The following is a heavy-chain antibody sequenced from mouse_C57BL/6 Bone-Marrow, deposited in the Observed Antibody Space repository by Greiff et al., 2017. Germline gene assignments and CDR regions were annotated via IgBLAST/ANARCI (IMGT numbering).Heavy chain of an antibody. Sequence: PGNSDTSYNQKFKGKAKLTAVTSASTAYMELSSLTNEDSAVYYCTRPKSFNYYGSSPFAYWGQGTLVTVSA. V-gene: IGHV1-5*01. CDR2: PGNSDT. D-gene: IGHD1-1*01. CDR3: TRPKSFNYYGSSPFAY. J-gene: IGHJ3*01.